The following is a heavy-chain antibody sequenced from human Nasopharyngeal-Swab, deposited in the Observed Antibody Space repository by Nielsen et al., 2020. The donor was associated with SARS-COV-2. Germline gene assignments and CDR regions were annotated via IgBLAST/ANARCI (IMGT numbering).Heavy chain of an antibody. J-gene: IGHJ6*02. CDR3: ARLFSSSWYYYSGMDV. CDR1: GGSISSSSYY. Sequence: SETLSLTCTVSGGSISSSSYYWGWIRQPPGKGLEWIGSIYYSGSTYYNPSLKSRVTISVDTSKNQFSLKLSSVTAADTAVYYCARLFSSSWYYYSGMDVWGQGTTVTVSS. CDR2: IYYSGST. D-gene: IGHD6-13*01. V-gene: IGHV4-39*01.